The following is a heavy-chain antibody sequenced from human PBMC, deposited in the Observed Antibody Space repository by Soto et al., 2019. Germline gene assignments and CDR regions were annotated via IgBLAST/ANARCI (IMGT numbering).Heavy chain of an antibody. J-gene: IGHJ6*02. D-gene: IGHD4-17*01. Sequence: ASETLSLTCTVSGGSVSNGSYYWSWIRQPPGKGLEWIGYIYNSGSTNYNPSIKSRVTISVDTSKNQFSLKLSSVTAADTAVYYCARLTTPTPYYFYYGMDVWGQGITVTVSS. CDR1: GGSVSNGSYY. CDR3: ARLTTPTPYYFYYGMDV. CDR2: IYNSGST. V-gene: IGHV4-61*01.